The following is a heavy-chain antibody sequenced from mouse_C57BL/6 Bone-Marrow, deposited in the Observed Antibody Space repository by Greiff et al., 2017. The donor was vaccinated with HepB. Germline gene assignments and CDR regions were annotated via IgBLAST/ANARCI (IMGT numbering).Heavy chain of an antibody. Sequence: EVQVVESGGGLLKPGGSLKLSCAASGFTFSSYAMSWVRQTPEKRLEWVATISDGGSYTYYPDNVKGRFTISRDNAKNNLYLQMSHLKSEDTAMYYCARDPLYSNYAMDYWGQGTSVTVSS. D-gene: IGHD2-5*01. V-gene: IGHV5-4*01. J-gene: IGHJ4*01. CDR2: ISDGGSYT. CDR3: ARDPLYSNYAMDY. CDR1: GFTFSSYA.